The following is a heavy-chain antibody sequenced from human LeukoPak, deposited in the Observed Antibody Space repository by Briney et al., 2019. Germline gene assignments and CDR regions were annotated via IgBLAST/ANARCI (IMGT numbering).Heavy chain of an antibody. D-gene: IGHD6-19*01. J-gene: IGHJ4*02. CDR3: SREGGSGWAYDY. Sequence: GGSLRLSCTGSGFTFGDYAMSWFRQAPERGLEYIGFIRSKVYGGTPEYAASVRGRFTISRDDSKSITYLQMNSLKSEDTAVYYCSREGGSGWAYDYWGQGTVVTVSP. CDR1: GFTFGDYA. V-gene: IGHV3-49*03. CDR2: IRSKVYGGTP.